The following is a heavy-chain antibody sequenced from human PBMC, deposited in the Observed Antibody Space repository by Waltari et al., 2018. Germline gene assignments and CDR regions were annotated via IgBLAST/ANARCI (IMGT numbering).Heavy chain of an antibody. CDR3: ARDGRGVNSQFNLFDL. D-gene: IGHD2-8*01. CDR1: GFTFSNYW. J-gene: IGHJ5*02. CDR2: VQHDGTEK. V-gene: IGHV3-7*01. Sequence: EVQLVESGGGLVQPGGSLRLSCAASGFTFSNYWMNWLRQAPGKGLGWLANVQHDGTEKYYLASVKGRFTISRDNAKSSLYLQMDSLRAEDTAIYYCARDGRGVNSQFNLFDLWGQGLQVTVSS.